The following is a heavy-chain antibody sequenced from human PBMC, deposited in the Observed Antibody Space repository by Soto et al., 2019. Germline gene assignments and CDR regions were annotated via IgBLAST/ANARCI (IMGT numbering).Heavy chain of an antibody. Sequence: PSETLSLTCAVYGGSLSGYYWSWIRQPPGKGLEWIGEINHSGGTNYNPSLKSRVTITADTSKNHCSPKLSSVTAAATAVYYCARGGGYYDFFSGSRSYYYYGMDVWGQGTTVTVSS. CDR1: GGSLSGYY. CDR2: INHSGGT. V-gene: IGHV4-34*01. CDR3: ARGGGYYDFFSGSRSYYYYGMDV. J-gene: IGHJ6*02. D-gene: IGHD3-3*01.